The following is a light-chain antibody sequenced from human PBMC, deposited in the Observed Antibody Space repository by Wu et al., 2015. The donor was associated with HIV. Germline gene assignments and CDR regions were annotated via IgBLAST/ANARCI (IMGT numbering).Light chain of an antibody. Sequence: DIQMTQSPSTLSASVGDRVTITCRASQSISSWLAWYQQKPGKAPKLLIYKASSLESGVPSRFSGSGSGTEFTLTTSSLQPDDFATYYCQHYNTYPWTFGQGTEVEIK. CDR3: QHYNTYPWT. CDR2: KAS. CDR1: QSISSW. V-gene: IGKV1-5*03. J-gene: IGKJ1*01.